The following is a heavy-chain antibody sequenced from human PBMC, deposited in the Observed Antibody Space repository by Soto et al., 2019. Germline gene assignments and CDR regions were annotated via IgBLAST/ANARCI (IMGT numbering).Heavy chain of an antibody. CDR2: ISGSGGST. Sequence: EVQLLESGGGLVQPGGSLRLSCAASGFTFSSYAMSWVRQAPGKGLEWVSAISGSGGSTYYADSVKGRFTISRDNSKNTLYLQINSLRAEDTAVYSCAKSPGSSGCYYFDYWGQGTLVTVSS. D-gene: IGHD6-19*01. CDR1: GFTFSSYA. CDR3: AKSPGSSGCYYFDY. V-gene: IGHV3-23*01. J-gene: IGHJ4*02.